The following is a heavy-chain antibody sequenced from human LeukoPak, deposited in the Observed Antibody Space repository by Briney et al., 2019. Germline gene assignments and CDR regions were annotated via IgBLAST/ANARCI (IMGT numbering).Heavy chain of an antibody. V-gene: IGHV1-69*05. J-gene: IGHJ4*02. D-gene: IGHD6-13*01. CDR1: GGTFSSYA. CDR3: ARGPEAAAGTRFADY. CDR2: IIPIFGTA. Sequence: ASVKVSCKSSGGTFSSYAISWVRQAPGQGLEWMGRIIPIFGTANYAQKFQGRVTITTDESTSTAYMELSSLRSEDTAVYYCARGPEAAAGTRFADYWGQGTLVTVSS.